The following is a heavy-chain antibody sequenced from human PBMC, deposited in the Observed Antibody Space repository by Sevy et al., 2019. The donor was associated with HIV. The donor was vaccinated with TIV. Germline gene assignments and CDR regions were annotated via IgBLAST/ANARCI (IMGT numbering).Heavy chain of an antibody. CDR2: VHQTGST. V-gene: IGHV4-34*01. Sequence: SETLSLTCSVSGGSLSGYYWSWIRQSPGNKLEWIGEVHQTGSTNYNPSLKSRVTMSVDTSKNQFFLTLNSVTAADTAIYYCARIQQVVNYYNQYGLDVWAQGTTVTVSS. CDR3: ARIQQVVNYYNQYGLDV. CDR1: GGSLSGYY. D-gene: IGHD6-13*01. J-gene: IGHJ6*02.